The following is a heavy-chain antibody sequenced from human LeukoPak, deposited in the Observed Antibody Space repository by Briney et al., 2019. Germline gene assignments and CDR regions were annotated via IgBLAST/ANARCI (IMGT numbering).Heavy chain of an antibody. CDR2: INSDGSST. CDR1: GFTFSDYY. D-gene: IGHD3-16*01. CDR3: ARALFLGDWFDP. J-gene: IGHJ5*02. V-gene: IGHV3-74*01. Sequence: PGGSLRLSCAASGFTFSDYYMSWIRQAPGKGLVWVSRINSDGSSTSYADSVKGRFTISRDNAKSTLYLQMNSLRAEDTAVYYCARALFLGDWFDPWGQGTLVTVSS.